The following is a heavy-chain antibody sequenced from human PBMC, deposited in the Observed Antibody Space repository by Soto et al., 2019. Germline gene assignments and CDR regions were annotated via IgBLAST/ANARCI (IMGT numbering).Heavy chain of an antibody. V-gene: IGHV3-21*01. CDR3: ARDSTAHYRRNWFDH. J-gene: IGHJ5*02. CDR2: ISRGSSYM. D-gene: IGHD4-4*01. Sequence: GGSLRLSCTGSGFTFSDHSMNWVRQAPGKGLEWVSSISRGSSYMYYTDSVKGRFTISRDNAKNSLYLQMNSLRVEHTAVYYCARDSTAHYRRNWFDHWGQGTPVTVSS. CDR1: GFTFSDHS.